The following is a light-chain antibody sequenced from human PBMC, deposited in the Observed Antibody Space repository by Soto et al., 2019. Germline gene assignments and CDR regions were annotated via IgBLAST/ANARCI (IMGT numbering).Light chain of an antibody. J-gene: IGKJ4*01. CDR3: QQYNSYFLT. CDR2: DAS. CDR1: QSISTY. V-gene: IGKV1-39*01. Sequence: DIQMTQSPSSLAASVGARVTITCRASQSISTYLNWYQQKPGKAPKVLIFDASRLQSGVASRFSGSGSGTDFTLTISSLQPEDSATYYCQQYNSYFLTFGGGTKVEIK.